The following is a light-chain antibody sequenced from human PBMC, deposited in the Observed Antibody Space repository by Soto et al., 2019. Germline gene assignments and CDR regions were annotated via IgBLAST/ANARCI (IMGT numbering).Light chain of an antibody. V-gene: IGKV1-6*01. J-gene: IGKJ1*01. CDR3: LHDYSFPWT. CDR1: QDIKND. CDR2: AAS. Sequence: AIQMTQEPSSLSASVTDRVTIPCRAIQDIKNDLGWYQQKPGKAPELLIYAASSLQSGVPSRFSGSGSGTHFTLTISSLQPEDVATYYCLHDYSFPWTFGQGTKVDIK.